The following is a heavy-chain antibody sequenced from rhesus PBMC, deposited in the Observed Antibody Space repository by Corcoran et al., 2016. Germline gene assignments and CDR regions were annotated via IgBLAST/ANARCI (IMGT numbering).Heavy chain of an antibody. Sequence: EVQLVQSGAEVKRPGESLKISCQTSGYSFTNYWINWVRQMPGEGREWMGAIDPSYSETRYSPSFQGQVTISADKSISTTSLQWSSLKASDSATYYCAKESHYGLDSWGQGVVVTVSS. CDR3: AKESHYGLDS. J-gene: IGHJ6*01. CDR1: GYSFTNYW. V-gene: IGHV5-2*01. CDR2: IDPSYSET.